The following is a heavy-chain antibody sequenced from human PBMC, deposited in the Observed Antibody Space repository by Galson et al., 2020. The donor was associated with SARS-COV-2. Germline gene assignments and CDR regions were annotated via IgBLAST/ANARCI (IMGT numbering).Heavy chain of an antibody. CDR3: ARQKRSGRAVAGPYYFDY. Sequence: SETLSPTCTVSGGPISSSSYNWGCIRQPPGKGLEWIVSIYYSGSTYYNPSLMSPVTLSADTSKNQFSQKLSSVTAADTAVYYCARQKRSGRAVAGPYYFDYWGQGALVAVSS. J-gene: IGHJ4*02. CDR1: GGPISSSSYN. CDR2: IYYSGST. V-gene: IGHV4-39*01. D-gene: IGHD6-19*01.